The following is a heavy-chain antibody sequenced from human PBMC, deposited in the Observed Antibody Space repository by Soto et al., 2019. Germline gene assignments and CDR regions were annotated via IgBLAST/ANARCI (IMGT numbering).Heavy chain of an antibody. D-gene: IGHD5-12*01. CDR1: GGSISSYY. V-gene: IGHV4-59*01. CDR2: IYYSGST. Sequence: SETLSLTCAVSGGSISSYYWSWIRQPPGKGLEWIGYIYYSGSTNYNPSLKSRVTISVDTSKNQFSLKLSSVTAADTAVYYFARAPATLKGSWFDPWGQGTLVTVSS. CDR3: ARAPATLKGSWFDP. J-gene: IGHJ5*02.